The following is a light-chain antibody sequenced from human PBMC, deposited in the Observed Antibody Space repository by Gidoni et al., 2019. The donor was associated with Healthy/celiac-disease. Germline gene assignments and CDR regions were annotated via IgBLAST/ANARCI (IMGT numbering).Light chain of an antibody. Sequence: DIVMTHSPLSLPVTPGEPASISCRSSQSLLHSNGYSSLDWYLQKPGQSPQLLIYLGSNRASGVPDRFSGSGPGTDFTLKISSVEAEDVGVYYCMQALQTPLTFGGGTKVEIK. V-gene: IGKV2-28*01. CDR3: MQALQTPLT. CDR2: LGS. J-gene: IGKJ4*01. CDR1: QSLLHSNGYSS.